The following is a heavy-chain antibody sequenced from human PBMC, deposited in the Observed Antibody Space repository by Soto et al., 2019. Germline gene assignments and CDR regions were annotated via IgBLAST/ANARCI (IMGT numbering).Heavy chain of an antibody. Sequence: PGGALSLSCAASGFTFSSYGMPWVRPAPGKGLGWVGVIYYDGRNEYYADSVRGRFTISRDNSKNTLYLQMNSLRAEDTAVYYCAKLIHGSTYVWGSYPNKATYYGMDVWGQGTTVTVSS. CDR2: IYYDGRNE. CDR3: AKLIHGSTYVWGSYPNKATYYGMDV. D-gene: IGHD3-16*02. CDR1: GFTFSSYG. V-gene: IGHV3-30*02. J-gene: IGHJ6*02.